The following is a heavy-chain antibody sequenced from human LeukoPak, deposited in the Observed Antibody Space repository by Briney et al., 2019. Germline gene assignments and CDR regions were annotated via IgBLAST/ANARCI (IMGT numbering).Heavy chain of an antibody. V-gene: IGHV4-59*08. J-gene: IGHJ4*02. Sequence: SETLSLTCTVSGGSISSYYWSWIRQPPGKGLEWIGYIYYSGSTNYNPSLKSRVTISVDTSKNQFSLKLSSVTAADTAVYYCARHHDFWSGSYYFDYWGQGTLVTVSS. CDR3: ARHHDFWSGSYYFDY. D-gene: IGHD3-3*01. CDR1: GGSISSYY. CDR2: IYYSGST.